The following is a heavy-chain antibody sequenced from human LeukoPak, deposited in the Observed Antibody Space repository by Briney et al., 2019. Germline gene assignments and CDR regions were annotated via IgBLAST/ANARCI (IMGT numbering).Heavy chain of an antibody. CDR3: ARDVCGGDCHRPVDY. J-gene: IGHJ4*02. D-gene: IGHD2-21*02. CDR2: IYYSGTT. V-gene: IGHV4-59*12. Sequence: SETLSLTCTVSGGSISNYYWNWIRQPPGKGLEWIGYIYYSGTTNYNPSLKSRVSMSVDTSKNQFSLKLSSVTAADTAVYYCARDVCGGDCHRPVDYWGQGTLVTVSS. CDR1: GGSISNYY.